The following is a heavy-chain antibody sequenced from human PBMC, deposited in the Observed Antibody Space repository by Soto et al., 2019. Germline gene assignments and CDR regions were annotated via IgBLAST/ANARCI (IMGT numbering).Heavy chain of an antibody. CDR1: GYTFTSYG. V-gene: IGHV1-18*01. D-gene: IGHD1-26*01. CDR3: ARAVRDYSGSFYGIDV. J-gene: IGHJ6*02. Sequence: ASVKVSCKASGYTFTSYGISWVRQAPGQGLEWMGWISAYNGNTYYAQKLQGRVTMTTDTSTSTAYMELRSLRSDDTAFYYCARAVRDYSGSFYGIDVWGQGTPVTVSS. CDR2: ISAYNGNT.